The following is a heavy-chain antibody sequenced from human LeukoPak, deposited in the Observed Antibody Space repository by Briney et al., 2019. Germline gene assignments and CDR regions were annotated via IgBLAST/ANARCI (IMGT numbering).Heavy chain of an antibody. CDR1: GYTFTGYY. CDR2: INPKSGGT. V-gene: IGHV1-2*02. CDR3: ARDGGIAVAGRFDY. D-gene: IGHD6-13*01. J-gene: IGHJ4*02. Sequence: ASVKVSCKASGYTFTGYYIHWVRQAPGQGLEWMGWINPKSGGTNYAQKFQGRVTMTRDTSISTAYMDLSRLRSDDTAVYYCARDGGIAVAGRFDYWGQGTLVTVSS.